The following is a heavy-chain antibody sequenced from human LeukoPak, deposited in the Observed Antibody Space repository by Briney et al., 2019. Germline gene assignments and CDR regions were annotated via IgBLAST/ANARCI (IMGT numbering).Heavy chain of an antibody. J-gene: IGHJ4*02. D-gene: IGHD2-15*01. Sequence: GGSLRLSCAASGFTFSVSAMHWVRQASGKGLEWVGRIRSKANSYATTYAASVKGRFTFSRDDSKNTAYLQMNSLKTDDTAVYYCTRLGYCSGSSYCNYWGQGTLVTVSS. V-gene: IGHV3-73*01. CDR1: GFTFSVSA. CDR3: TRLGYCSGSSYCNY. CDR2: IRSKANSYAT.